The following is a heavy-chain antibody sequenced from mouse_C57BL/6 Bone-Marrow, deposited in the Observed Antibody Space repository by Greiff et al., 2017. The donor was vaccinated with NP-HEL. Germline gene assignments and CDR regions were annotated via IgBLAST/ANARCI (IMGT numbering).Heavy chain of an antibody. J-gene: IGHJ3*01. D-gene: IGHD2-5*01. V-gene: IGHV1-42*01. CDR2: INPSTGGT. Sequence: VQLKQSGPELVKPGASVKISCKASGYSFTGYYMNWVKQSPEKSLEWIGEINPSTGGTTYNQKFKAKATLTVDKSSSTAYMQLKSLTSEDSAVYYCAREEDSYYSNYGFAYWGQGTLVTVSA. CDR1: GYSFTGYY. CDR3: AREEDSYYSNYGFAY.